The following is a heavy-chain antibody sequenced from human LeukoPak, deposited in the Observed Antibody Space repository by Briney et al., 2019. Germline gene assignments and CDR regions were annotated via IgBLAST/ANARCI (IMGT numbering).Heavy chain of an antibody. D-gene: IGHD3-10*01. CDR2: FDPEDGET. CDR1: GYTLTELS. J-gene: IGHJ4*02. V-gene: IGHV1-24*01. Sequence: ASVKVSCKVSGYTLTELSMHWVRQAPGKGLEWMGGFDPEDGETIYAQKFQGRVTMTEDTSTDTAYMELSSLRSEDTAVYFCATGPMVRGLLITSLLDYWGQGTLVTVSS. CDR3: ATGPMVRGLLITSLLDY.